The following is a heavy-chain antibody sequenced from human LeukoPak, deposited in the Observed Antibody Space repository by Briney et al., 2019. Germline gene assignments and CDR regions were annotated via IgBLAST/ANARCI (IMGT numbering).Heavy chain of an antibody. CDR1: GFTFTAYT. CDR2: ISSTSYI. V-gene: IGHV3-21*01. Sequence: PGGSLRLSCAASGFTFTAYTINWVRQVPGKGLEWVSSISSTSYIYYADSVKGRFTISRDNAKNSVYLQMNSLRAEDTAVYYCARDTAMVKFDPWGQGTLVTVSS. D-gene: IGHD5-18*01. J-gene: IGHJ5*02. CDR3: ARDTAMVKFDP.